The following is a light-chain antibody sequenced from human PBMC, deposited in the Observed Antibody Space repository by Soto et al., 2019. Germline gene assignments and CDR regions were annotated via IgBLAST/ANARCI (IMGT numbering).Light chain of an antibody. CDR1: QSVSTY. V-gene: IGKV3-11*01. CDR2: DTS. CDR3: QQRNNWPT. Sequence: EIVLTQSPATLSLSPGERATLSCSARQSVSTYFAWYQQKPGQAPRPLIFDTSNRATGIPARFSGSGSGTDVTLTISSREPEDFAVYYCQQRNNWPTFGGGTRVEIK. J-gene: IGKJ4*01.